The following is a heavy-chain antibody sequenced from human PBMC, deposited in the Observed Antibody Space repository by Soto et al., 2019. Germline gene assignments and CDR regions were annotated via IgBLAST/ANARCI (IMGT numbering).Heavy chain of an antibody. J-gene: IGHJ6*02. CDR1: GGSISSSSYY. CDR3: ARLHGYCISSSCHGHYAMDV. CDR2: IYNSGST. Sequence: PSETLSLTCTVSGGSISSSSYYWGWIRQPPGKGLEWIGSIYNSGSTYYNPSLKSRVTISVDTSENQFSLKLTSVTAADTAMYYCARLHGYCISSSCHGHYAMDVWGQGTTVTVSS. D-gene: IGHD2-2*01. V-gene: IGHV4-39*07.